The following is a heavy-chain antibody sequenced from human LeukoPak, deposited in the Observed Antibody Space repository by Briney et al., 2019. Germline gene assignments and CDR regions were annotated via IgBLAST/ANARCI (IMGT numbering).Heavy chain of an antibody. J-gene: IGHJ6*02. CDR1: GDSVSSNSAA. V-gene: IGHV6-1*01. Sequence: SQTLSLTCAISGDSVSSNSAAWNWLRQSPSRGLEWLGRTYYRSKWYNDYAVSVKSRITINPDTSKNQFSLQLNSVTPEDTAVYYCARGEYYGSGSYSHYYYYGMDVWGQGTTVTVSS. CDR3: ARGEYYGSGSYSHYYYYGMDV. CDR2: TYYRSKWYN. D-gene: IGHD3-10*01.